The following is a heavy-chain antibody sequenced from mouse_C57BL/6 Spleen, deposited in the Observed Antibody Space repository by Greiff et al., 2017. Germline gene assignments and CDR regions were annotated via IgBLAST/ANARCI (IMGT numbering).Heavy chain of an antibody. CDR3: AREDYGSSYLAWFCY. CDR1: GYTFTSYW. J-gene: IGHJ3*01. D-gene: IGHD1-1*01. V-gene: IGHV1-64*01. Sequence: QVQLQQPGAELVKPGASVKLSCKASGYTFTSYWMPWVKQRPGQGLEWIGMIHPNSGSTNYNEKFKSKAKLTVDKSSSTAYMQLSSLTSEDSAVYYCAREDYGSSYLAWFCYWGQGTLVTVSA. CDR2: IHPNSGST.